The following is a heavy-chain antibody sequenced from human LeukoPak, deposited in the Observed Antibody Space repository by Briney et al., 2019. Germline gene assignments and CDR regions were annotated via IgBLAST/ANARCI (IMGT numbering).Heavy chain of an antibody. D-gene: IGHD3-22*01. CDR1: GFTFSSYS. CDR3: ARGSTYYDSSGQVPFDY. J-gene: IGHJ4*02. CDR2: ISGSSSTI. V-gene: IGHV3-48*01. Sequence: GGSLRLSCAASGFTFSSYSMNWVRQAPGKGLEWGSYISGSSSTICYADSVKGRFTTSRDNGKNTLYLQMNSLRAEDTAVYYCARGSTYYDSSGQVPFDYWGQGTLVTVSS.